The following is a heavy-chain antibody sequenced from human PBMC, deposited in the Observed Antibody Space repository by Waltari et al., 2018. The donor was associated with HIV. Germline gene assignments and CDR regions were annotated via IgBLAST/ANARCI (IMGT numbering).Heavy chain of an antibody. D-gene: IGHD6-25*01. CDR3: ARLGYQDMDV. CDR2: IKTSGNS. Sequence: QVQVQESGPGLVKPSVTLSLTCAVSGDSIRNYYWSWIRQPAGKGLEWIGRIKTSGNSNYNPSLKSRLTLSADTSKNQVSLRLSSVTAADTAVYYCARLGYQDMDVWGQGTTVTVSS. J-gene: IGHJ6*02. V-gene: IGHV4-4*07. CDR1: GDSIRNYY.